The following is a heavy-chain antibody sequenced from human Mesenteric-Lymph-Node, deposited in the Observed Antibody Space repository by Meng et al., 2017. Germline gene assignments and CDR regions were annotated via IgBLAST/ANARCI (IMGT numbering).Heavy chain of an antibody. J-gene: IGHJ5*01. V-gene: IGHV3-30*06. CDR2: ISSDGSSK. Sequence: QMQRVESGGGVVQPGRSLRLSCAASGLSFSRSGMHWVRQAPGKGLEWVAFISSDGSSKYYTDSVKGRFTISRDNSKHTVSLQMDSLRVEDTAVYYCARDKGVTCLDTWGQGTLVTVSS. CDR1: GLSFSRSG. D-gene: IGHD3-10*01. CDR3: ARDKGVTCLDT.